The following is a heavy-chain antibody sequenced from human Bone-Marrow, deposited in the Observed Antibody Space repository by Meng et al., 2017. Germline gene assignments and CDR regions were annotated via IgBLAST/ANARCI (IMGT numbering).Heavy chain of an antibody. CDR1: GFTFSSYS. CDR2: ISYDGSNK. CDR3: VKGRMPNYGDLDY. Sequence: VQLVESGGGLVKPGGSLRLSCAASGFTFSSYSMHWVRQAPGKGLEWVAVISYDGSNKYFADSVKGRFTISRDNSKNTLYLQMNSLRAEDTAVYYCVKGRMPNYGDLDYWGQGTLVTVSS. V-gene: IGHV3-30*18. D-gene: IGHD2-21*02. J-gene: IGHJ4*02.